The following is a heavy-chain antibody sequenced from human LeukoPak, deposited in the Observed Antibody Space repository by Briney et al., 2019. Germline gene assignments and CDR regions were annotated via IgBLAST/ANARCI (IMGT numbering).Heavy chain of an antibody. CDR1: GGSFSGYY. J-gene: IGHJ4*02. Sequence: PSETLSLTCAVYGGSFSGYYWSWLRQPPRKGLEWIGEINHSGSTNYNPSLKSRVTISVDTSKNQFFLKLSSVTAADTAVYYCARVMGYCSSTSCYGNNFDYWGQGTLVTVSS. D-gene: IGHD2-2*01. V-gene: IGHV4-34*01. CDR2: INHSGST. CDR3: ARVMGYCSSTSCYGNNFDY.